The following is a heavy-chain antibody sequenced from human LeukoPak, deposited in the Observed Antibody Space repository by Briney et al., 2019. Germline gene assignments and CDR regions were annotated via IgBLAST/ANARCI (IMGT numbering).Heavy chain of an antibody. CDR3: ARRYCSSTSCYGYFDY. V-gene: IGHV5-51*01. Sequence: ESLTISCTGSGYSFTIYWIGWVRQMPGKGLEWMGIIYPGDSDTRYSPSFQGQVTISADKSISTAYLQWSSLKASDTAMYYCARRYCSSTSCYGYFDYWGQGTLVTVSS. J-gene: IGHJ4*02. CDR1: GYSFTIYW. CDR2: IYPGDSDT. D-gene: IGHD2-2*01.